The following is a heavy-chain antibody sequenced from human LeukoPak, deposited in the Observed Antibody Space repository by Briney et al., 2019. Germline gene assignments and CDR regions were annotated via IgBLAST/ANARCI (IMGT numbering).Heavy chain of an antibody. D-gene: IGHD3-9*01. J-gene: IGHJ4*02. CDR2: INHSGST. V-gene: IGHV4-34*01. CDR1: GGSFSGYY. CDR3: ARHDMDVAGGGLDYFDY. Sequence: PSETLSLTCAVYGGSFSGYYWSWIRQPPGKGLERIGEINHSGSTNYNPSLKSRVTISVDTSKNQFSLKLSSVTAADTAVYYCARHDMDVAGGGLDYFDYWGQGTLVTVSS.